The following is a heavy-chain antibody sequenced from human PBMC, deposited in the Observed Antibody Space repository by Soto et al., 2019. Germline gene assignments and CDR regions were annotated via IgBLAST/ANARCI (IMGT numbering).Heavy chain of an antibody. CDR1: GYSFTSYW. J-gene: IGHJ3*02. CDR2: IYPGDSDT. Sequence: GESLKISCKGSGYSFTSYWIGWVRQMPGKGLEWMGIIYPGDSDTRYSPSFQGQVTISADKSISTAYLQWSSLKASDTAMYYCARVVAATYYYDSSGYLLGAFDIWGQGTMVT. D-gene: IGHD3-22*01. V-gene: IGHV5-51*01. CDR3: ARVVAATYYYDSSGYLLGAFDI.